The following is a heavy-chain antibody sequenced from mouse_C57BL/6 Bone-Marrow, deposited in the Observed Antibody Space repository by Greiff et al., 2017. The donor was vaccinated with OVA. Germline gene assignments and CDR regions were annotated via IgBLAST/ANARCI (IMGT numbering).Heavy chain of an antibody. CDR1: GYTFTSYT. D-gene: IGHD5-1*01. CDR2: INPSSGYT. Sequence: QVQLKQSGAELARPGASVKMSCKASGYTFTSYTMHWVKQRPGQGLEWIGYINPSSGYTKYNQKFKDKATLTADKSSSTAYMQLSSLTSEDSAVCDCARRLPYLYFDYWGQGTTLTVSS. J-gene: IGHJ2*01. CDR3: ARRLPYLYFDY. V-gene: IGHV1-4*01.